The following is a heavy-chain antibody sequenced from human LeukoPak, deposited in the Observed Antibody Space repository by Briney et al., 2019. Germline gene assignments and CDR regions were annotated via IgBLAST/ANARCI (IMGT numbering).Heavy chain of an antibody. D-gene: IGHD3-9*01. J-gene: IGHJ6*02. CDR2: IHTGGTI. Sequence: PGGSLRLSCAASGFTVSSNYMSWVRQAPGKGLEWVSIIHTGGTIYYADSVKGRFTISRDNAKNSLYLQMNSLRAEDTAVYYCARRCFDWLFTYYYGMDVWGQGTTVTVSS. V-gene: IGHV3-53*01. CDR3: ARRCFDWLFTYYYGMDV. CDR1: GFTVSSNY.